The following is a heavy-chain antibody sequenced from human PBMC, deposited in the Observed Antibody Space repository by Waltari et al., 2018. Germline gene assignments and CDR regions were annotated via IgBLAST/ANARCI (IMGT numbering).Heavy chain of an antibody. V-gene: IGHV1-18*01. CDR1: GYSFSSYG. CDR3: ARDRSGYKYGSN. CDR2: ISAYHGNT. D-gene: IGHD5-18*01. Sequence: QVQLVQSGAEVKKPGASVKVSCEASGYSFSSYGISWVRQAPGQGLEWMGWISAYHGNTHYAQKFQGRLTMTTETHTSTAYMDLRSLRSDDTAIYYCARDRSGYKYGSNWGQGTLVTVSS. J-gene: IGHJ4*02.